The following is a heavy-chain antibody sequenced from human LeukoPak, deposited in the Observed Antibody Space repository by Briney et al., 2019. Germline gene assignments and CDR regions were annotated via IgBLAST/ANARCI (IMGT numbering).Heavy chain of an antibody. V-gene: IGHV3-30*18. CDR1: GFTFSSNG. D-gene: IGHD6-13*01. CDR2: IADDGRDK. CDR3: AKDSALSAASYYFDY. Sequence: GGSLRLSCAASGFTFSSNGMHWVRQAPGKGLEWVAVIADDGRDKHHADSVKGRFTISRDNSKNTLHLQMNSLRAEDTAVYYCAKDSALSAASYYFDYWGQRTLVTVSS. J-gene: IGHJ4*02.